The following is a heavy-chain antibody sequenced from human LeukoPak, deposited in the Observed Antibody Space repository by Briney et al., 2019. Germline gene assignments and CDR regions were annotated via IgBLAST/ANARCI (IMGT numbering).Heavy chain of an antibody. CDR2: ISSSSSYI. CDR3: ARDALTYYYDSSGYYRNAY. Sequence: PGGSLRLSCAASGFTFSSYSMNWVRQAPGKGLEWVSSISSSSSYIYYADSVKGRFTISRDNAKNSLYLQMNSLRAEDTAVYYCARDALTYYYDSSGYYRNAYWGQGTLVTVSS. V-gene: IGHV3-21*01. J-gene: IGHJ4*02. D-gene: IGHD3-22*01. CDR1: GFTFSSYS.